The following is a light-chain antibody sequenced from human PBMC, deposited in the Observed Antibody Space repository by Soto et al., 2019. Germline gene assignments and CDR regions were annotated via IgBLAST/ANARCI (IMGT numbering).Light chain of an antibody. V-gene: IGKV3D-11*02. CDR2: DAS. CDR1: QSINTY. J-gene: IGKJ5*01. CDR3: QQRRSWQVT. Sequence: ENVLTQSPATLSLSPGEGATLSCRASQSINTYLAWYQQKPGQAPRLLIYDASKRATGIPARFSGSGSGTNFTLSISSLEHEDFAVYYCQQRRSWQVTFGQGTRLEI.